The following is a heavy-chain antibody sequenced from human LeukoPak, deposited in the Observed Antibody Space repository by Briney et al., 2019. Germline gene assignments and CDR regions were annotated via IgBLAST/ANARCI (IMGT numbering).Heavy chain of an antibody. Sequence: GGSLRLSCAASGFTFPSYAMSWVRQAPGKGLEWVSIISNSGDSTWYADSVKGRFTISRDNSKNTLSLQMDSLRAEDSAVYYCAPDLRGSDWPVDYWGQGTLVTVSS. D-gene: IGHD3-9*01. J-gene: IGHJ4*02. CDR2: ISNSGDST. V-gene: IGHV3-23*01. CDR3: APDLRGSDWPVDY. CDR1: GFTFPSYA.